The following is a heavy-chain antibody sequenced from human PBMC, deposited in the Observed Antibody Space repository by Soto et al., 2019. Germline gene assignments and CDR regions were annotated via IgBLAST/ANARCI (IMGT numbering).Heavy chain of an antibody. CDR2: IYHSGDT. CDR3: GAGSYIAVEV. J-gene: IGHJ3*01. V-gene: IGHV4-31*03. CDR1: GGSISRDVYY. D-gene: IGHD3-10*01. Sequence: HVQLQESGPGLVKPSQTLSLTCSVSGGSISRDVYYWNWIRQQPGKGLEWIGYIYHSGDTYYNPSLKSRVSLSVDTSKSQFSLTLRSVTAADTAVYFCGAGSYIAVEVWGQGTRVTVSS.